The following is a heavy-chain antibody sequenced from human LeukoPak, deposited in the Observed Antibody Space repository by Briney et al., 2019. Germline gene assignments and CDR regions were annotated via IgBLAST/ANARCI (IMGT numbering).Heavy chain of an antibody. J-gene: IGHJ4*02. D-gene: IGHD4-17*01. CDR1: GFSLSTSGVG. CDR3: AHMGTTVTPPDYFDY. V-gene: IGHV2-5*02. CDR2: IYWDDDK. Sequence: SGPTLVKPTQTLTLTCTFSGFSLSTSGVGVGWIRQPPGKALEWLALIYWDDDKRYSPSLKSRLTITKDTSKNQVVLTMTNMDPVDTATYYCAHMGTTVTPPDYFDYWGQGTLVTVSS.